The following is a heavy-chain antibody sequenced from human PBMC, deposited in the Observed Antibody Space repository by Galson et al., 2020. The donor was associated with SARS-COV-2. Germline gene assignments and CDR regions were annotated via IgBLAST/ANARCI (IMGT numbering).Heavy chain of an antibody. D-gene: IGHD1-1*01. Sequence: SVKVSCKASGCTFSSYAISWVRQAPGQGLEWMGGIIPIFGTANYAQKFQGRVTITADESTSTAYMELSSLRSEDTAVYYCARAGWSTGTTKEYYYYYRMDVWGQGTTVTVSS. V-gene: IGHV1-69*13. J-gene: IGHJ6*02. CDR3: ARAGWSTGTTKEYYYYYRMDV. CDR2: IIPIFGTA. CDR1: GCTFSSYA.